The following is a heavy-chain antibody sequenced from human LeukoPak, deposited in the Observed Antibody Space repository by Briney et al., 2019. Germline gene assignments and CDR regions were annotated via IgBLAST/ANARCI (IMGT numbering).Heavy chain of an antibody. CDR2: IYTSGST. Sequence: SETLSPTCTVSGGSISSGSYYWSWIRQPAGKGLEWIGRIYTSGSTNYNPSLKSRVTISVDTSKNQFPLKLSSVTAADTAVYYCARVNPVYCSSTSCYTFDYWGQGTLVTVSS. V-gene: IGHV4-61*02. D-gene: IGHD2-2*01. CDR3: ARVNPVYCSSTSCYTFDY. CDR1: GGSISSGSYY. J-gene: IGHJ4*02.